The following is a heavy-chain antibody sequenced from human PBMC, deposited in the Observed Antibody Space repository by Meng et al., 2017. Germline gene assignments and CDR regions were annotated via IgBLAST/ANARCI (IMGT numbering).Heavy chain of an antibody. CDR2: SNPNSGGT. D-gene: IGHD3-10*01. CDR1: GYTFTGYY. Sequence: ASVKVSCKASGYTFTGYYMHGVRQAPGQGLQWMGWSNPNSGGTNYAQKFQGRVTMTRDTSISTAYMELSRLRSDDTAVYYCARDWGWFGELYAFDIWGQGTMVTVSS. J-gene: IGHJ3*02. V-gene: IGHV1-2*02. CDR3: ARDWGWFGELYAFDI.